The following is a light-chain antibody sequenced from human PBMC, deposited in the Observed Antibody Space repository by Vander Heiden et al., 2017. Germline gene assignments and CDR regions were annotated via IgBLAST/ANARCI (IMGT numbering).Light chain of an antibody. CDR1: SSNIGTNS. V-gene: IGLV1-44*01. J-gene: IGLJ2*01. CDR3: AAWDDSLNGVV. CDR2: SNN. Sequence: QSVLTQPPSASGTPGQGVTISCSGSSSNIGTNSVNWYQQLPGTAPKLLSYSNNHRPSGVPDRFSGSKSGTSASLAITGLQSEDEADYYCAAWDDSLNGVVFGGGTKLTVL.